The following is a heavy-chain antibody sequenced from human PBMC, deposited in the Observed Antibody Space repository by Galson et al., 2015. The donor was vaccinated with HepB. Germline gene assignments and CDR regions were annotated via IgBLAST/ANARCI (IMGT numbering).Heavy chain of an antibody. Sequence: SVKVSCKASGYTFTSYGISWVRQAPGQGLEWMGWISAYNGNTNYAQKLQGRVTMTTDTSTSTAYMELRSLRSDDTAVYYCARDPKPERRVVPAASWFDPWGQGTLVTVSS. V-gene: IGHV1-18*01. CDR1: GYTFTSYG. D-gene: IGHD2-2*01. J-gene: IGHJ5*02. CDR2: ISAYNGNT. CDR3: ARDPKPERRVVPAASWFDP.